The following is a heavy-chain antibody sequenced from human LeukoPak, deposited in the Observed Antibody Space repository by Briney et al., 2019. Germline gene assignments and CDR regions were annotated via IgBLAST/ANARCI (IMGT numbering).Heavy chain of an antibody. D-gene: IGHD2/OR15-2a*01. V-gene: IGHV3-7*01. J-gene: IGHJ3*02. CDR1: GFTFSSYW. Sequence: GGSLRLSCAASGFTFSSYWMSWVRQAPGKGLEWVANIKQDGSEKYYVDSVKGRFTISRDNAKNSLYLQMNSLRAEDTAVYYCASVISPELSRGAFDIWGQGTMVTVSS. CDR3: ASVISPELSRGAFDI. CDR2: IKQDGSEK.